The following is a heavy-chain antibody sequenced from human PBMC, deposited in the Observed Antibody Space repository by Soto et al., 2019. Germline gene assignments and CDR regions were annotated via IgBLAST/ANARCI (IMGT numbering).Heavy chain of an antibody. D-gene: IGHD6-13*01. CDR1: GFTFSSYA. CDR3: AKDHGSSSCYGGYNWFDL. CDR2: ISGSGGST. Sequence: PGWSLRLSCAASGFTFSSYAMSWVRQAPGKGLEWVSAISGSGGSTYYADSVKGRFTISRDNSKNTLYLQMNSLRAEDTAVYYCAKDHGSSSCYGGYNWFDLWGQGTLLT. J-gene: IGHJ5*01. V-gene: IGHV3-23*01.